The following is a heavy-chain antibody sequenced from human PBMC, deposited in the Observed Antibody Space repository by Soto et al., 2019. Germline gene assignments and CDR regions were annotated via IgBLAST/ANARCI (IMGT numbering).Heavy chain of an antibody. D-gene: IGHD3-10*01. CDR3: ARSGDNGYYFDY. CDR2: ISSNGGST. Sequence: EVQLVESGGGLVQPGGSLRLSCAASGFTFSRYATYWVRQAPGKGLEDVSAISSNGGSTYYANSVKGRFTISRDNSKNTLYLQMGSLRAEDMAVYYCARSGDNGYYFDYWGQGTLVTVSS. CDR1: GFTFSRYA. J-gene: IGHJ4*02. V-gene: IGHV3-64*01.